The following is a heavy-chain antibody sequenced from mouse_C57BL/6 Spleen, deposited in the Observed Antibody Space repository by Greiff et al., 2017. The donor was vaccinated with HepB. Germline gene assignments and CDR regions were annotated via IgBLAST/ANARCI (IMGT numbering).Heavy chain of an antibody. J-gene: IGHJ4*01. CDR2: IDPSDSYT. CDR3: ARRGRPYDAMDY. V-gene: IGHV1-69*01. CDR1: GYTFTSYC. Sequence: VQLQQSGAELVMPGASVKLSCKASGYTFTSYCMHWVKQRPGQGLEWIGEIDPSDSYTNYNQKLKGKSTLTVDKSSSTAYMQLSSLTSEDAAVYYCARRGRPYDAMDYWGQGTSVTVSS.